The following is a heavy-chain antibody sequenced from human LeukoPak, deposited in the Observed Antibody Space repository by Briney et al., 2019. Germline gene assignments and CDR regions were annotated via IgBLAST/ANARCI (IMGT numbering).Heavy chain of an antibody. D-gene: IGHD4-17*01. CDR2: IYTSGGT. CDR1: GGSISSGSYY. Sequence: ASQTLSLTCTVSGGSISSGSYYWSWIRQPAGKGLEWIGRIYTSGGTNYNPSLKSRVTISLDTSKNQFSLKLSSVTAADTAVYYCANSIDFDYGDYYFDYWGQGALVTISS. CDR3: ANSIDFDYGDYYFDY. V-gene: IGHV4-61*02. J-gene: IGHJ4*01.